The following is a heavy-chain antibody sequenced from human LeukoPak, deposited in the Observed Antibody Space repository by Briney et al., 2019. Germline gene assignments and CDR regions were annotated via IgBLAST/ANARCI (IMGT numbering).Heavy chain of an antibody. CDR3: ARPHSSLDYAFDI. J-gene: IGHJ3*02. CDR2: IYTSGST. Sequence: SETLSLTCTVSGGSISSYYWSWIRQPPGKGLEWIGYIYTSGSTNYNPSLKSRVTISVDTSKNQFSLKLSSVTAADTAVYYCARPHSSLDYAFDIWGQGTMVTLSS. V-gene: IGHV4-4*09. CDR1: GGSISSYY. D-gene: IGHD3-22*01.